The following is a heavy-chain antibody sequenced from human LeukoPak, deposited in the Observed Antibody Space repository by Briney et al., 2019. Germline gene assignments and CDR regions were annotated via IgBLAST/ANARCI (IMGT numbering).Heavy chain of an antibody. V-gene: IGHV4-4*02. J-gene: IGHJ5*02. D-gene: IGHD3-9*01. CDR3: ARDQDDIPNWFDP. CDR2: IYHSGST. Sequence: SGTLSLTCAVSGGSISSNNWWSWVRQPPGKGLEWIGEIYHSGSTNYNPSLKSRVTISVDESKNQFSLKLSSVTAADTAVYYCARDQDDIPNWFDPWGQGTPVTVSS. CDR1: GGSISSNNW.